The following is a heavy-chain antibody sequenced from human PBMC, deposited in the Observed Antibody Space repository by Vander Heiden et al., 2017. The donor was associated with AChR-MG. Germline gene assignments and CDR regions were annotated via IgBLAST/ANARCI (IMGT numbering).Heavy chain of an antibody. Sequence: QVQLQQWGAGLLKPSETLSLTCAVYGGSFRGYSWSWIRRPPGKGLEWIGEINHSGSTNYNPSLKSRVTISVDTSKNQFSLKLSSVTAADTAVYYCARGRRRPYYYDSSGYYYSQRPRYYFDYWGQGTLVTVSS. CDR2: INHSGST. J-gene: IGHJ4*02. CDR1: GGSFRGYS. CDR3: ARGRRRPYYYDSSGYYYSQRPRYYFDY. V-gene: IGHV4-34*01. D-gene: IGHD3-22*01.